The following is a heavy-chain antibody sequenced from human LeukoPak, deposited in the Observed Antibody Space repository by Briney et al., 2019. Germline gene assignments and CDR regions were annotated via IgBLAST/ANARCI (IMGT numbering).Heavy chain of an antibody. CDR1: GYTFNSYG. D-gene: IGHD6-25*01. Sequence: ASVKVSCKASGYTFNSYGISWVRQAPGQGLEWMGWINAYNGDTNHAQKFQGRVAMTTDTSTTTAYMELGSLRSDDTAVYYCARDGSGHWFDPWGQGTLVTVSS. CDR3: ARDGSGHWFDP. J-gene: IGHJ5*02. CDR2: INAYNGDT. V-gene: IGHV1-18*04.